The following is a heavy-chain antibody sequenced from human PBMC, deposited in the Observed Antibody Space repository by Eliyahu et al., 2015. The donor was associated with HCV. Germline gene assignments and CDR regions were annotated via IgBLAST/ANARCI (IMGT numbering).Heavy chain of an antibody. CDR3: ASDRLWFGELEGS. CDR1: GFTFSXYS. J-gene: IGHJ5*02. Sequence: EVQLVESGGGLVKXGGSXRLSCAASGFTFSXYSMNWVRQAPGKGLEWVSSXSSSSSXIYYAESVKGRFTISRDNAKNSLYLQMHSLRAEDTAVYYCASDRLWFGELEGSWGQGTLVTVSS. CDR2: XSSSSSXI. V-gene: IGHV3-21*01. D-gene: IGHD3-10*01.